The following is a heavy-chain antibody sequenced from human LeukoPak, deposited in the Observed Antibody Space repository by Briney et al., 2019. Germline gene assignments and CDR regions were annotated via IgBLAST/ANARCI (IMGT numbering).Heavy chain of an antibody. Sequence: ASVTVSCKASGYTFTGYYLHWVRQPPGQGLEWMGWINPNSGGTNYAQKFQGRVTMTRDTSISTAYMELSRLRSDDTAVYYCARMGGYYYGMDVWGQGTTVTVSS. V-gene: IGHV1-2*02. CDR3: ARMGGYYYGMDV. J-gene: IGHJ6*02. CDR1: GYTFTGYY. CDR2: INPNSGGT.